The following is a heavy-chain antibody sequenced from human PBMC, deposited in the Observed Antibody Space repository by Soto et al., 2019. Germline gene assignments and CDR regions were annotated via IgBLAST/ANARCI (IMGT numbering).Heavy chain of an antibody. D-gene: IGHD4-4*01. V-gene: IGHV3-21*06. CDR3: AGTVEIPYYHGMDV. CDR2: ISSTTNYI. CDR1: GFTFTRYS. J-gene: IGHJ6*02. Sequence: PGGSLRLSCAASGFTFTRYSMNWVRQAPGKGLEWVSSISSTTNYIYYGDSMKGRFTISRDNAKNSLYLEMNSLRAEDTAVYYCAGTVEIPYYHGMDVWGQGTTVTVSS.